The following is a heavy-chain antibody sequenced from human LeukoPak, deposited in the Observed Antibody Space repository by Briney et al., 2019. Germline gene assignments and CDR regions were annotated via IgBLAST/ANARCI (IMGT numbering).Heavy chain of an antibody. Sequence: PSETLSLTCTVSGGSISSYYWSWIRQPPGKGLEWIGYIYYSGSTNYNPSLKSRVTISVDTSKNQFSLKLSSVTAAGTAVYYCARGSIAAAEGSHWFDPWGQGTLVTVSS. CDR2: IYYSGST. J-gene: IGHJ5*02. CDR3: ARGSIAAAEGSHWFDP. CDR1: GGSISSYY. D-gene: IGHD6-13*01. V-gene: IGHV4-59*01.